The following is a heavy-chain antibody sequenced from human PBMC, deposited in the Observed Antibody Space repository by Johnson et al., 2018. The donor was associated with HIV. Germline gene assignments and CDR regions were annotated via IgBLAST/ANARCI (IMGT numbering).Heavy chain of an antibody. CDR2: IYRGGRT. CDR1: GFRFSNYA. Sequence: MLLVESGGGVVQPGRSLRLSCAASGFRFSNYASHWVRQAPGTGLEWVSVIYRGGRTSSAASVKGRFTISRDNSKNTLYLQMNSLRAEDTAVYYCARSRYDSSGYGIWGQGTMVTVSS. CDR3: ARSRYDSSGYGI. D-gene: IGHD3-22*01. V-gene: IGHV3-66*01. J-gene: IGHJ3*02.